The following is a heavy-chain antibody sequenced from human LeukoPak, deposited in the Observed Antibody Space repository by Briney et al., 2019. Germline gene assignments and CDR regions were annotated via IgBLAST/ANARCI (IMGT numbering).Heavy chain of an antibody. CDR2: IYPGDSET. D-gene: IGHD4-17*01. Sequence: GESLKIPCQGSGYSFGSHWIGWVRQMPGKGLEWIGIIYPGDSETKHNPSFQGQVTISADRSIKTAFLQWRSLKASDTAMYYCARHLFQDYGPMDVWGQGTTVTVFS. CDR3: ARHLFQDYGPMDV. J-gene: IGHJ6*02. CDR1: GYSFGSHW. V-gene: IGHV5-51*01.